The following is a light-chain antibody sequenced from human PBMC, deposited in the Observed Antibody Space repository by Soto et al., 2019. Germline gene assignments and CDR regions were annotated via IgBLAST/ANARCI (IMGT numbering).Light chain of an antibody. CDR2: GNS. Sequence: QSVLTQPPSVSGAPGQRVTISCTGSSSNIGAGYDVHWYQQLPGTAPKLLIYGNSNRPSGVPDRFSGSKSGTSASLAITGLQAEDEADYYCQSYDSSRRVVFGGGTSLTVL. J-gene: IGLJ2*01. CDR1: SSNIGAGYD. CDR3: QSYDSSRRVV. V-gene: IGLV1-40*01.